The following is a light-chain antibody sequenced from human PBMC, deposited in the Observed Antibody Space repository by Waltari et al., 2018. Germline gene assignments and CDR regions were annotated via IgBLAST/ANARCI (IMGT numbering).Light chain of an antibody. Sequence: QSVLTQPPSASGAPGQRVTISCSGSSSNVGNNVVTWYQQIPGTAPNLLIDRNDQRPSGFPDRFSGSKSGTSASLAISGLQSEDEGDYYCASWDDSPNGRWVFGGGTKLTVL. CDR1: SSNVGNNV. J-gene: IGLJ3*02. CDR3: ASWDDSPNGRWV. V-gene: IGLV1-44*01. CDR2: RND.